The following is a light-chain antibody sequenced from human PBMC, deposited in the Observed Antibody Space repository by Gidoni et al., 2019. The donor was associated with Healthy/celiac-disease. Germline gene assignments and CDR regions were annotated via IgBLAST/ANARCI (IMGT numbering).Light chain of an antibody. V-gene: IGKV1-5*03. CDR2: KAS. J-gene: IGKJ1*01. CDR3: QQYNSYSRT. CDR1: QSISSW. Sequence: DIQMTQSPSTLSASVVNRVTITCRASQSISSWLAWYQQKPGKAPNLLIYKASSLESGVPSRFRGSGSGTEFTLTISSLQPDDFATYYCQQYNSYSRTFGQGTKVEIK.